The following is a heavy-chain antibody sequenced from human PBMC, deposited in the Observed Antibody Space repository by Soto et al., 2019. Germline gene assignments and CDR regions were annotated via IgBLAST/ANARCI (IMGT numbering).Heavy chain of an antibody. J-gene: IGHJ6*02. CDR1: GGSISTDY. D-gene: IGHD3-3*01. CDR3: ARGEWFLRGYGMDV. CDR2: IYNGGSP. V-gene: IGHV4-59*01. Sequence: QVQLQESGPGLVKASETLSLTCTVSGGSISTDYWSWIRQPPGKRLEYIGFIYNGGSPNYSPSLESRVTIXPXAXXNQFSLTLSSGTAADTAVYYCARGEWFLRGYGMDVWGRGTTVTVS.